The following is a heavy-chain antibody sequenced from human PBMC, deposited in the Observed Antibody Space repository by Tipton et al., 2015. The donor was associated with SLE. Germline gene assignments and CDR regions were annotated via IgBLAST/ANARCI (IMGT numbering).Heavy chain of an antibody. V-gene: IGHV3-74*01. CDR3: ARAPTISVAGTTDPFGMDV. CDR1: GFAFSTHW. J-gene: IGHJ6*02. Sequence: GSLRLSCVASGFAFSTHWIHWVRQAPGKGLVWVSSVSSDATTTTYADSVKGRLTISRDNAKNTLYLQMRSLRVEDTGIYYCARAPTISVAGTTDPFGMDVWGPGTRVTVSS. CDR2: VSSDATTT. D-gene: IGHD6-19*01.